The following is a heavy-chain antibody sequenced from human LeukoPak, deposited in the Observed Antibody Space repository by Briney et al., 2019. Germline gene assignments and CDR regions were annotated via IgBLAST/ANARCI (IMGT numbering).Heavy chain of an antibody. CDR3: ARVDGYSYGYLYYYLDY. D-gene: IGHD5-18*01. V-gene: IGHV1-24*01. J-gene: IGHJ4*02. CDR2: FDPEDGET. Sequence: GASVKVSCKVSGYTLTELPMHWVRQAPGKGLEWMGGFDPEDGETIYAQKFQGRVTMTEDTSTDTAYMELSSLRSDDTAVYYCARVDGYSYGYLYYYLDYWGQGTLVTVSS. CDR1: GYTLTELP.